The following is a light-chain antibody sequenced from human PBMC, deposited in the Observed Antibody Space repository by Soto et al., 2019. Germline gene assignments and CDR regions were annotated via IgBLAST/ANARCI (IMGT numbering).Light chain of an antibody. V-gene: IGLV2-14*01. CDR2: EVS. CDR3: NSYTSTSNSYV. J-gene: IGLJ1*01. CDR1: SSDFGGYNY. Sequence: QSALTQPASVSGSPGQSITISFTGTSSDFGGYNYVSWYQQHPGKAPKLMIYEVSNRPSGVSNRFSGSKSGNTASLTISGLQAEEEADYYCNSYTSTSNSYVSGTATKATV.